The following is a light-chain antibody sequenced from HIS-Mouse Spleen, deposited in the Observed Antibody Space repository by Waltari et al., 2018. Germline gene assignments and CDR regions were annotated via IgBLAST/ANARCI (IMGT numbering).Light chain of an antibody. V-gene: IGLV2-14*03. Sequence: QSALTQPASVSGSPGQSITISCTVTSSNVVVYNYGSWYQHHPGKAPKLMIYDVSNRPSGVSNRFSGSKSGNTASLTISGLQAEDEADYYCSSYTSSSTLRYVFGTGTKVTVL. J-gene: IGLJ1*01. CDR1: SSNVVVYNY. CDR2: DVS. CDR3: SSYTSSSTLRYV.